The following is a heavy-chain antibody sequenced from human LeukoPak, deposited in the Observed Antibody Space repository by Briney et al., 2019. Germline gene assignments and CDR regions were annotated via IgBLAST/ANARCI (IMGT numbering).Heavy chain of an antibody. J-gene: IGHJ4*01. Sequence: AETLFLTCTVPESSINNIFCTWIRKPPGKGLDWIGYMYHSGRANYKPSLQNLLSLSEDTAKTQIALTLSPVPAADSPLNCCARHRDYYVSWGHGTLV. CDR1: ESSINNIF. CDR2: MYHSGRA. V-gene: IGHV4-59*08. D-gene: IGHD3-22*01. CDR3: ARHRDYYVS.